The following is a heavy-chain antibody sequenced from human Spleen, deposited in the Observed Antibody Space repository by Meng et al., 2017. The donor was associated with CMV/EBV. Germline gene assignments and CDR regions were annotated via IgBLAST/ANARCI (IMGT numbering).Heavy chain of an antibody. J-gene: IGHJ5*02. CDR3: ATLSFSGYDWGDWFDP. CDR1: GDSVSSNSSA. Sequence: LLPQSGPGMVNPSHTLSLTCAISGDSVSSNSSAWNWIRQSPSRGLEWLGRTYYRSKWYNDYAVSVKSRITINPDTSKNQFSLQLNSVTPEDTAVYYCATLSFSGYDWGDWFDPWGQGTLVTVSS. V-gene: IGHV6-1*02. CDR2: TYYRSKWYN. D-gene: IGHD5-12*01.